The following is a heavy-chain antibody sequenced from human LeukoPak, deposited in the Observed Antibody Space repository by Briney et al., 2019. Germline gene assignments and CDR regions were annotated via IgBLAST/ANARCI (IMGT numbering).Heavy chain of an antibody. J-gene: IGHJ3*02. Sequence: ASVKVSCKASGGTFNNYTISWVRQAPGQGLEWMGGIIPIFGTANYAQKLQGRVTMTTDTSTSTAYMELRSLRSDDTAVYYCASHYCSSTSCYVGAFDIWGQGTMVTVSS. CDR2: IIPIFGTA. CDR3: ASHYCSSTSCYVGAFDI. V-gene: IGHV1-69*05. D-gene: IGHD2-2*01. CDR1: GGTFNNYT.